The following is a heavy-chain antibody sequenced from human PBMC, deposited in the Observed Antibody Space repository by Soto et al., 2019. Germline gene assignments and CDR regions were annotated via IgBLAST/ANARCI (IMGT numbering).Heavy chain of an antibody. V-gene: IGHV3-7*05. D-gene: IGHD4-17*01. CDR3: ARVVANGDYVRDYYYYMDV. J-gene: IGHJ6*03. CDR2: IKQDGSEK. CDR1: GFTFSSYW. Sequence: PGGSLRLSCAASGFTFSSYWMSWVRQAPGKGLEWVANIKQDGSEKYYVDSVKGRFTISRDNAKNSLYLQMNSLRAEDTAVYYCARVVANGDYVRDYYYYMDVWGKGTTVTVSS.